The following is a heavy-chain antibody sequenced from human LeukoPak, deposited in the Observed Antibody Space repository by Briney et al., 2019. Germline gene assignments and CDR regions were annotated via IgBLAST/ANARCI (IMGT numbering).Heavy chain of an antibody. J-gene: IGHJ6*03. Sequence: ASVKVSCKASGYTFTSYYMHWVRQAPGQGLEWMGGIIPIFGTANYAQKFQGRVTITADKSTSTAYMELSSLRSEDTAVYYCARDLLWPTNDYYYYMDVWGKGTTVTVSS. CDR2: IIPIFGTA. CDR3: ARDLLWPTNDYYYYMDV. CDR1: GYTFTSYY. D-gene: IGHD3-10*01. V-gene: IGHV1-69*06.